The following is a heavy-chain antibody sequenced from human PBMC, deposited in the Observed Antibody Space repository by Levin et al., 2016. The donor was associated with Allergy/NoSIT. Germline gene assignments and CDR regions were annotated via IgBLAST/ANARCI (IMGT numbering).Heavy chain of an antibody. V-gene: IGHV6-1*01. CDR2: SYFRSKWYN. CDR3: VREIISVVRGNWFDP. D-gene: IGHD3-10*01. J-gene: IGHJ5*02. Sequence: SQTLSLTCAISGDSISDNFAAWNWIRQSPARGLEWLGRSYFRSKWYNDYAESVESRITISPDISNNQFSLQLKSVTPEDTAVYYCVREIISVVRGNWFDPWGQGTPVTVSS. CDR1: GDSISDNFAA.